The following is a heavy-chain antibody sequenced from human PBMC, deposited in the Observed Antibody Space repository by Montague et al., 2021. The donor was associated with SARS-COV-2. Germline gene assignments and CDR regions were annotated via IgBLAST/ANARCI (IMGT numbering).Heavy chain of an antibody. J-gene: IGHJ4*02. CDR2: IXLNGEQ. CDR1: GFSLNNRLG. D-gene: IGHD3-16*02. V-gene: IGHV2-26*01. Sequence: PALVKPTQTLTLTCTVSGFSLNNRLGVTWIRQPPGKALEWLAHIXLNGEQSVSTSLKTRLTVSRDTSKSQVVLSMTNVDPADTATDYCARVRSDPPLLYLGVWDYYFDFWGQGILVSVSS. CDR3: ARVRSDPPLLYLGVWDYYFDF.